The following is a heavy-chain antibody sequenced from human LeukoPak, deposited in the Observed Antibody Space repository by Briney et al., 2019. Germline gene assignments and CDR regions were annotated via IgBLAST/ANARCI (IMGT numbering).Heavy chain of an antibody. CDR3: ARLLGTYGPFGY. V-gene: IGHV4-39*01. D-gene: IGHD4-17*01. Sequence: SETLSLTCTVSGGSISSSSYYWGWIRQPPGKGLEWIGTIYYSGSTYYNPSLKSRVTISVDTSKNQFSLKLSSVTAADTAVYYCARLLGTYGPFGYWGQGTLVTVSS. J-gene: IGHJ4*02. CDR1: GGSISSSSYY. CDR2: IYYSGST.